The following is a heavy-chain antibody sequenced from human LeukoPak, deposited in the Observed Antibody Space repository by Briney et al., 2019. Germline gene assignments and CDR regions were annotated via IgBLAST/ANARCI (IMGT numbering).Heavy chain of an antibody. CDR2: ISWNSGSI. J-gene: IGHJ4*02. V-gene: IGHV3-9*01. CDR1: GFTFDDYA. Sequence: GGSLRLSCAASGFTFDDYAMHWVRQAPGKGLEWVSGISWNSGSIGYADSVKGRFTISRDNAKNSLYLQMNSLRAEDTAVYYCARRYFDYWGQGTLVTVSS. CDR3: ARRYFDY.